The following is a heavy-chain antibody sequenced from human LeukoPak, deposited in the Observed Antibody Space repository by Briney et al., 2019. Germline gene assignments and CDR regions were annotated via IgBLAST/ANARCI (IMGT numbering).Heavy chain of an antibody. J-gene: IGHJ4*02. CDR1: GFTFSSYA. CDR2: ISGSGGNT. V-gene: IGHV3-23*01. D-gene: IGHD2-15*01. Sequence: GGSLRLSCAASGFTFSSYAMSWVRQAPGKGLEWVSAISGSGGNTYYADSVKGRFTISRDNSKNTLYLQMNSLRAEDTAVYYCSLPVVVVAASRAWDYWGQGTLVTVSS. CDR3: SLPVVVVAASRAWDY.